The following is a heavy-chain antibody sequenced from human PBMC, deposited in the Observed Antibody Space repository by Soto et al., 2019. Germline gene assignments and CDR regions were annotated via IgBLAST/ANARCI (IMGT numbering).Heavy chain of an antibody. J-gene: IGHJ4*02. Sequence: ASVKVSCKASGYTFTGYYMHWVRQAPGQGLEWMGWINPNSGGTNYAQKFQGRVTMTRGTSISTAYMELSRLRSDDTAVYYCASLRLNRGPFDYWGQGTLVTVSS. CDR1: GYTFTGYY. D-gene: IGHD3-10*01. CDR2: INPNSGGT. V-gene: IGHV1-2*02. CDR3: ASLRLNRGPFDY.